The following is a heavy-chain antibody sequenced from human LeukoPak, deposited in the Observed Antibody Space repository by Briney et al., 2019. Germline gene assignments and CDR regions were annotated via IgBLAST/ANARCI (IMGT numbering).Heavy chain of an antibody. V-gene: IGHV3-23*01. Sequence: PGGSLRLSCAASGFTFSSYAMSWVRQAPGKGLEWVSFISDSGGSTYYADSVKGRFTVSRDNSKNTLYLQMNSLRAEDTAVFYCAKLPCSGGNRYSGGYYFDYWGQGALVTVSS. CDR2: ISDSGGST. CDR1: GFTFSSYA. D-gene: IGHD2-15*01. CDR3: AKLPCSGGNRYSGGYYFDY. J-gene: IGHJ4*02.